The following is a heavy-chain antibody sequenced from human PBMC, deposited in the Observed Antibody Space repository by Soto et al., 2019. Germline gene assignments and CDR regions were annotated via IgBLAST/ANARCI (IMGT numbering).Heavy chain of an antibody. J-gene: IGHJ4*02. CDR1: GFTXTSSS. V-gene: IGHV1-58*01. CDR2: ITVGTGNT. D-gene: IGHD3-22*01. Sequence: SXKVYWKASGFTXTSSSVKLVRQARGQRLEWIGWITVGTGNTNYAQKFQERVTITREMSTSTAYMELSNMRSEDTAVYYCAAGDSSGYYGGWGQGTQVTVSS. CDR3: AAGDSSGYYGG.